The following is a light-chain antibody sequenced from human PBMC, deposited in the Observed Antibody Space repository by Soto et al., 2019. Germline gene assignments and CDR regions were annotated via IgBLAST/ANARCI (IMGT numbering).Light chain of an antibody. CDR3: QAYDYSLTASV. Sequence: QSALTHPPSVSGAPGQRVTLSCTGNSSNLGAGYDVHWYQQLPGAAPKLVIFGNRNRPSGVPERFSGSKSGTSASLAITGLQAEDEADYYCQAYDYSLTASVFGGGTKLTVL. CDR1: SSNLGAGYD. J-gene: IGLJ3*02. CDR2: GNR. V-gene: IGLV1-40*01.